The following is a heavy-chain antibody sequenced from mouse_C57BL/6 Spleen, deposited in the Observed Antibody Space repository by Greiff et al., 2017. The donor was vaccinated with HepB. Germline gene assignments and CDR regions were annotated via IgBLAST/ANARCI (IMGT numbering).Heavy chain of an antibody. V-gene: IGHV1-80*01. CDR3: ARSGGGYRFYYYAMDY. CDR2: IYPGDGDT. D-gene: IGHD2-2*01. J-gene: IGHJ4*01. Sequence: QVQLQQSGAELVKPGASVKISCKASGYAFSSYWMNWVKQRPGKGLEWIGQIYPGDGDTNYNGKFKGKATLIADKSSSTAYMQLSSLTSEDSAVYFCARSGGGYRFYYYAMDYWGQGTSVTVSS. CDR1: GYAFSSYW.